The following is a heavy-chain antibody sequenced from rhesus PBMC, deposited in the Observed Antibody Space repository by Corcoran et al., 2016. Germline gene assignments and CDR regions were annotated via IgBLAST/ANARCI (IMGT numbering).Heavy chain of an antibody. CDR2: MYGKMAST. CDR3: ARGDYCSGTYCERSARY. CDR1: GGSISGYYY. D-gene: IGHD2-15*01. J-gene: IGHJ4*01. V-gene: IGHV4-73*01. Sequence: QVQLQQWGEGLVKPSETLSLTCAVYGGSISGYYYWSRLRQPPGKGLEWIGNMYGKMASTNYNHSLKNRVTISKDTSKNQFSMKLRSVTAADTAVYYCARGDYCSGTYCERSARYWGQGVLVTVSS.